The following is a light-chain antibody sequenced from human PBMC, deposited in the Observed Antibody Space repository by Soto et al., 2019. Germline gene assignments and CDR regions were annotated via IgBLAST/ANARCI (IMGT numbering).Light chain of an antibody. V-gene: IGKV3-11*01. CDR2: DAS. Sequence: DIVLTQSPATLSLSPGERATLSCRASQSVSSYLAWYQQKPGQAPRLLIYDASNRATGIPARFSGSGSGTDFTLTISSLEPEDFAVYYCQQRSNWPPASTFGQGTRLEIK. CDR1: QSVSSY. CDR3: QQRSNWPPAST. J-gene: IGKJ5*01.